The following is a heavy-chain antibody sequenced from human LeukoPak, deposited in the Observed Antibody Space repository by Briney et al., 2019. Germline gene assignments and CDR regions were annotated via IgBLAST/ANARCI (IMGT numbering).Heavy chain of an antibody. V-gene: IGHV3-15*01. CDR3: STLTSRGLSDS. J-gene: IGHJ4*02. D-gene: IGHD1-20*01. Sequence: GGSLRLSCTASGFSLGSYWMSWVRQAPGKGLEWVGRIKSKADGETIDYAAPVKGRFTFSRDDSKNMLYLQMNSLKSEDTAVYYCSTLTSRGLSDSWGQGTLVTVSS. CDR2: IKSKADGETI. CDR1: GFSLGSYW.